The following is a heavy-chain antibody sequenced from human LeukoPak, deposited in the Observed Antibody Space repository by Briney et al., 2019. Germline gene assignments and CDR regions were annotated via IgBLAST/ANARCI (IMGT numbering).Heavy chain of an antibody. CDR3: TTYGRQCLVDAFDI. CDR2: IKSKTDGGTT. Sequence: KPGGSLRLSCAASGFTFSNAWMIWVRQAPGKGLEWVGRIKSKTDGGTTDYAAPVKGRFTISRDDSKNTLYLQMNSLKTEDTAVYYCTTYGRQCLVDAFDIWGQGTMVTVSS. D-gene: IGHD6-19*01. J-gene: IGHJ3*02. V-gene: IGHV3-15*01. CDR1: GFTFSNAW.